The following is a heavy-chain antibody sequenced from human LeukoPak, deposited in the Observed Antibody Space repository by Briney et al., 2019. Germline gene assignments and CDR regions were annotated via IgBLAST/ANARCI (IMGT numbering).Heavy chain of an antibody. V-gene: IGHV4-30-2*01. CDR1: GGSISSGGYS. CDR2: IYHSGST. Sequence: SQTLSLTCAVSGGSISSGGYSWSWIRQPPGKGLEWIGYIYHSGSTYYNPSLKSRVTISLDRFKNQFSLKLSSVTAADTAVYYCARGGGSSSGNCFDPWGHATLVTVSS. CDR3: ARGGGSSSGNCFDP. D-gene: IGHD3-22*01. J-gene: IGHJ5*02.